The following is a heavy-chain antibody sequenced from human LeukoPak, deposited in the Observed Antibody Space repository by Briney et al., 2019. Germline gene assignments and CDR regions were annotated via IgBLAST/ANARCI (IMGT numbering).Heavy chain of an antibody. J-gene: IGHJ3*02. CDR3: ARVASSLWDAFDI. CDR1: GGSISSYY. CDR2: IYYSGST. D-gene: IGHD5-18*01. V-gene: IGHV4-59*01. Sequence: KPSETLSLTCTVSGGSISSYYWSWIRQPAGKGLEWIGYIYYSGSTNYNPSLKSRVTISVDTSKNQFSLKLSSVTAADTAVYYCARVASSLWDAFDIWGQGTMVTVSS.